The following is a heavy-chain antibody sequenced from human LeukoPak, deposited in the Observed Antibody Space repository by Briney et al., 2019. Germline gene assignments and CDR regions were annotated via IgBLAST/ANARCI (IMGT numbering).Heavy chain of an antibody. D-gene: IGHD3-10*01. CDR2: INHSGST. CDR1: GGSFSGYY. CDR3: ARCEGITMVRGVITKKGNRKYYFDY. V-gene: IGHV4-34*01. J-gene: IGHJ4*02. Sequence: SETLSLTCAVYGGSFSGYYWSWLRQPPGKGLEWIGEINHSGSTNYNPSLKSRVTISVDTSKNQFSLKLSSVTAADTAVYYCARCEGITMVRGVITKKGNRKYYFDYWGQRTLVTVSS.